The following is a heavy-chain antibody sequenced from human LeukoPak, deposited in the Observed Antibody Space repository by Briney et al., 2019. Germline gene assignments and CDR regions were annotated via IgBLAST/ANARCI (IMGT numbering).Heavy chain of an antibody. CDR2: IYSGGST. CDR3: ASGPRIYYDFWSGYYYNY. CDR1: GFTFSSYA. J-gene: IGHJ4*02. V-gene: IGHV3-53*01. D-gene: IGHD3-3*01. Sequence: GGSLRLSCAASGFTFSSYAMSWVRQAPGKGLEWVSVIYSGGSTYYADSVKGRFTISRDNSKNTLYLQMNSLRAEDTAVYYCASGPRIYYDFWSGYYYNYWGQGTLVTVSS.